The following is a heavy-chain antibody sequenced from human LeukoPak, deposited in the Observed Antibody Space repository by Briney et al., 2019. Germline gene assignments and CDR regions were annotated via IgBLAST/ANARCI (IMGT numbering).Heavy chain of an antibody. J-gene: IGHJ4*02. CDR1: GYSIGRSYY. D-gene: IGHD1-26*01. Sequence: SETLSLTCTVSGYSIGRSYYWGWIRQPPGKGLEWIGSIYYSGSSYYYPSLKSRVTISLDTSRNQFSLKLSSVTAADTAVYYCTRSVATGGNFWGQGTLVTVSS. CDR2: IYYSGSS. CDR3: TRSVATGGNF. V-gene: IGHV4-38-2*02.